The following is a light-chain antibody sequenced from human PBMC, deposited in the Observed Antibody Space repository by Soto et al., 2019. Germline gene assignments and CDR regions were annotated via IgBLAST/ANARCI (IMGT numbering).Light chain of an antibody. J-gene: IGKJ2*01. CDR2: GAS. CDR1: QSVSSSY. Sequence: EIVSTQSPGTLSLSPGERATLSCRASQSVSSSYLAWYQQKPGQTPRILIYGASSRATGIPDRFSGSGSGTDFTLTISRLEPEDFAVYYCQQYGSSPPRYTFGQGTKLEIK. V-gene: IGKV3-20*01. CDR3: QQYGSSPPRYT.